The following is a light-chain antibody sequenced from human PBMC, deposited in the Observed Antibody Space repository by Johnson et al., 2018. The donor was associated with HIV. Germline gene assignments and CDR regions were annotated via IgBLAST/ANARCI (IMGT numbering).Light chain of an antibody. J-gene: IGLJ1*01. Sequence: LTQPPSVSAAPGQKVTISCSGSSSNIGNNYISWYQQLPGRAPKLLIYDNNKRPSGIPDRFSGSKSGTSATLGITGLQTGDEADYYCGTWDSSLSAGVFGTGTKVTVL. CDR1: SSNIGNNY. V-gene: IGLV1-51*01. CDR3: GTWDSSLSAGV. CDR2: DNN.